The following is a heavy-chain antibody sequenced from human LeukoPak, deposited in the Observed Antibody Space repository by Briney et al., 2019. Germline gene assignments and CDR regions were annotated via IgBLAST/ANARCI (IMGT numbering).Heavy chain of an antibody. V-gene: IGHV3-23*01. CDR1: GFTFSNYA. Sequence: GGSLRLSCAASGFTFSNYAMSWVRQAPGKGLEWVSSMSGSGGSTYYADSVKGRFTISRDNSKNTLYLQMNNLKAEDTALYYCAKNQGQWLVPVDYWGQGALVTVSS. J-gene: IGHJ4*02. CDR2: MSGSGGST. CDR3: AKNQGQWLVPVDY. D-gene: IGHD6-19*01.